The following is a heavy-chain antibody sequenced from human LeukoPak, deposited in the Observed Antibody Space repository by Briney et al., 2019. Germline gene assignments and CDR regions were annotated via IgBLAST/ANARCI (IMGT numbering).Heavy chain of an antibody. CDR2: IIPIFDTA. J-gene: IGHJ6*03. CDR1: GGTFSSYA. D-gene: IGHD2-2*01. V-gene: IGHV1-69*05. Sequence: EASVKVSCKASGGTFSSYAISWVRQAPGQGLEWMGGIIPIFDTANYAQKFQGRVTITTDESTSTAYMELSSLRSEDTAVYYCARGHCSSTSCYPGNYYYYYYMDVWGKGTTVTVSS. CDR3: ARGHCSSTSCYPGNYYYYYYMDV.